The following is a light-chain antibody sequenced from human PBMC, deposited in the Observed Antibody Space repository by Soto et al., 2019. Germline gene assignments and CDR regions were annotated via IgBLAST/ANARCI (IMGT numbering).Light chain of an antibody. V-gene: IGLV3-21*04. CDR1: NIGSKS. J-gene: IGLJ2*01. CDR2: YDS. Sequence: SYELTQPPSVSVAPGKTARITCGGNNIGSKSVHWYQQKPGQAPVLVIYYDSDRPSGIPERFSGSNSGNTATLTISRVEAGDEADYYCQVWDSSSEEVVFVGGTKVTVL. CDR3: QVWDSSSEEVV.